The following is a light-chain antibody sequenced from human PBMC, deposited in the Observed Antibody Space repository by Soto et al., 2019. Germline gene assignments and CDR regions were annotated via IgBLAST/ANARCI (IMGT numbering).Light chain of an antibody. Sequence: EIMMTQSPVTLSVSPGERATLSCRASQSVNSNLAWYQQKPGQPPRLLIYGASTRATGIPASFIGNGSGTECTLTASSLQPEDFAVYYCQQYNNWPFTFGPGTKVDIK. V-gene: IGKV3-15*01. J-gene: IGKJ3*01. CDR3: QQYNNWPFT. CDR1: QSVNSN. CDR2: GAS.